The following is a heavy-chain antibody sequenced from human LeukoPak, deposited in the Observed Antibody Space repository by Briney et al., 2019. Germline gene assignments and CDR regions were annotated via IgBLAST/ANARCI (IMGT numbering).Heavy chain of an antibody. D-gene: IGHD6-13*01. Sequence: GGSLRLSCAASGFTLSSYAMTWVRQAPGRRLEWVSSVDGGGGGTYYADSVKGRFTISRDNSKDTLYLQMNGLRAEDTAVYFCAKQSAGSAAWYSLHYDFWGQGTLVTVSS. CDR3: AKQSAGSAAWYSLHYDF. J-gene: IGHJ4*02. CDR1: GFTLSSYA. CDR2: VDGGGGGT. V-gene: IGHV3-23*01.